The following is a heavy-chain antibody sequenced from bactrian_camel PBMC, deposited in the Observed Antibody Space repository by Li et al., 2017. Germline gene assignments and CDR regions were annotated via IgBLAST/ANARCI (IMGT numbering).Heavy chain of an antibody. V-gene: IGHV3S60*01. Sequence: HVQLVESGGGSVQAGGSLRLSCAASGFTFDDHDMGWFRQAHGNGCELVSTISSDRTTYYADSVKGRFTVSRDHAKARLRGVCIPYGLSSGHNYRGQGTQVTVS. D-gene: IGHD3*01. J-gene: IGHJ4*01. CDR1: GFTFDDHD. CDR2: ISSDRTT.